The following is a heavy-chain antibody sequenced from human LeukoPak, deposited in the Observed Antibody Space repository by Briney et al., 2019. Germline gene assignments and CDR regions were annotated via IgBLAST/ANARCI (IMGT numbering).Heavy chain of an antibody. CDR2: INHSGST. V-gene: IGHV4-34*01. CDR3: ARDGGFLEWLPMFDY. CDR1: GGSFSGYY. Sequence: PSETLSLTCAVYGGSFSGYYWSWIRQPPGKGLEWIGEINHSGSTNYNPSLKSRVTISVDTSKNQFSLKLSSVTAADTAVYYCARDGGFLEWLPMFDYWGQGTLVTVSS. D-gene: IGHD3-3*01. J-gene: IGHJ4*02.